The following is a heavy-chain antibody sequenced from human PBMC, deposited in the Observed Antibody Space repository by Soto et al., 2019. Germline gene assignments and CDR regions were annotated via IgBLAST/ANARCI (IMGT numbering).Heavy chain of an antibody. D-gene: IGHD6-13*01. CDR2: MYYSGST. J-gene: IGHJ4*02. CDR1: GGSINSGGYY. CDR3: ARGYRQSGYSSSWVFDY. V-gene: IGHV4-31*03. Sequence: QVQLRESGPGLVKPSQTLSLTCTVSGGSINSGGYYWNWIRQHPGKGLEWIGYMYYSGSTYYNPFLMRRVIYSGDKSEDHFPLELSAVTAADTAVYFCARGYRQSGYSSSWVFDYWGQGTLVNVSS.